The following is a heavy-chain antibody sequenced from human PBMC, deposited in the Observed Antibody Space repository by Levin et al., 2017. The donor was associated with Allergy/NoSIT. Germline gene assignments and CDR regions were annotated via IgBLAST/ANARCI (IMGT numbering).Heavy chain of an antibody. V-gene: IGHV3-23*01. CDR3: AKDLYCSSTSCYGGNWFDP. CDR1: GFTFSSYA. J-gene: IGHJ5*02. D-gene: IGHD2-2*01. Sequence: GESLKISCAASGFTFSSYAMSWVRQAPGKGLEWVSAISGSGGSTYYADSVKGRFTISRDNSKNTLYLQMNSLRAEDTAVYYCAKDLYCSSTSCYGGNWFDPWGQGTLVTVSS. CDR2: ISGSGGST.